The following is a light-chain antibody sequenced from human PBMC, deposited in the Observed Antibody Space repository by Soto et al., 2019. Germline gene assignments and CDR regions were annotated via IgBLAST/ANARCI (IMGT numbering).Light chain of an antibody. Sequence: EIVMTQSPATLSVSPGERATISCRASQSVNSHLAWYQQRPGQAPRLLIYGASTRAIGVPARFSGSGYGTEFTLTINSLQSEDFAVYYCQQYNNWLWTFGQGTKVDI. CDR2: GAS. J-gene: IGKJ1*01. V-gene: IGKV3-15*01. CDR1: QSVNSH. CDR3: QQYNNWLWT.